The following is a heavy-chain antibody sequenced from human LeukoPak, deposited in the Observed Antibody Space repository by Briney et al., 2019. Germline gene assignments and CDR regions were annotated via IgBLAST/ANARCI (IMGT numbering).Heavy chain of an antibody. V-gene: IGHV4-61*02. CDR1: GGSISSGSYY. Sequence: SETLSLTCTVSGGSISSGSYYWSWIRQPAGKGLEWIGRIYTSGSTNYNPSLKSRVTISVDTSKNQFSLKLSSVTAADTAVYYCARHQAYYYYMDVWGKGTTVTISS. J-gene: IGHJ6*03. CDR2: IYTSGST. CDR3: ARHQAYYYYMDV.